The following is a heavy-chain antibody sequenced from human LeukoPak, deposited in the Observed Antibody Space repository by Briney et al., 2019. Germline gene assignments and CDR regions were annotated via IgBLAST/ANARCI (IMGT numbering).Heavy chain of an antibody. Sequence: ASVKVSCKASGYTFTGYYMHWVRQAPGQGLEWMGWINPNSGGTNYAQKFQGRVTMTRDTSISTAYMELSRLRSDDTAVYYCARRRGIITIFGVARNAFDIWGQGTMVTVSS. CDR2: INPNSGGT. CDR1: GYTFTGYY. V-gene: IGHV1-2*02. CDR3: ARRRGIITIFGVARNAFDI. D-gene: IGHD3-3*01. J-gene: IGHJ3*02.